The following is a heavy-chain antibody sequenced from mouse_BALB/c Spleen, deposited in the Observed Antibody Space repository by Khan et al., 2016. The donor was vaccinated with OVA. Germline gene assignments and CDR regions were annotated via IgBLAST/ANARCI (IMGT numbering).Heavy chain of an antibody. D-gene: IGHD1-2*01. V-gene: IGHV1-77*01. J-gene: IGHJ3*01. CDR2: ISPGSGDT. CDR3: ARRNYFGYTFAY. Sequence: QVQLQQPGAELARPGASVKLSCKASGYTFTDYYINWVKQRTGQGLEWIGEISPGSGDTYYNEKFKGKATLTADKSSSTAYMPLNSLTSEASAVYFCARRNYFGYTFAYWGQGTLVTVSA. CDR1: GYTFTDYY.